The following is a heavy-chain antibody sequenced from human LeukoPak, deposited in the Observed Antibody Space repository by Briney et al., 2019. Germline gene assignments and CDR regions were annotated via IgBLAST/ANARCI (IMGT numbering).Heavy chain of an antibody. J-gene: IGHJ4*02. V-gene: IGHV3-23*01. Sequence: GGSLRLSCAASGFTFGSNAMSWVRQAPGKGLEWVSAISGSGGSTYYADSVKGRFTISRDNSKNTLYLQMNSLRAEDTAVYYCAKDVDYYGSGSYYNWGQGTLVTVSS. CDR1: GFTFGSNA. CDR2: ISGSGGST. D-gene: IGHD3-10*01. CDR3: AKDVDYYGSGSYYN.